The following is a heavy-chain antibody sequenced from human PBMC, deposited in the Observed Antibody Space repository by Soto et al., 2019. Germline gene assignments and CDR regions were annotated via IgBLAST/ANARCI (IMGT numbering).Heavy chain of an antibody. CDR3: ARCGDDVGGWYFDL. Sequence: QVQLQQWGAGLLKPSETLSLTCAVYGGAFSGYYWNWIRQPPGKGLEWIGEINDSGSINYNPSLKSRVTTSVDTSKNQFSLSLTSVTAADTAVYYCARCGDDVGGWYFDLWGRGTLVTVSS. J-gene: IGHJ2*01. D-gene: IGHD4-17*01. CDR2: INDSGSI. V-gene: IGHV4-34*02. CDR1: GGAFSGYY.